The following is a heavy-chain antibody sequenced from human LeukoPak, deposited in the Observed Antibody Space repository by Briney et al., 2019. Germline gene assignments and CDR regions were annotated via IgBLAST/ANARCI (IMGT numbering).Heavy chain of an antibody. CDR2: IYHSGST. CDR1: GYSISSGYY. J-gene: IGHJ5*02. D-gene: IGHD6-6*01. V-gene: IGHV4-38-2*01. Sequence: PSETLSLTCAVSGYSISSGYYWGWIRQPPGKGLEWIGSIYHSGSTYYNPSLESRVTISVDTSKNQFSLKLSSVTAADTAVYYCARLRFSSSSRRFDPWGQGTLVTVSS. CDR3: ARLRFSSSSRRFDP.